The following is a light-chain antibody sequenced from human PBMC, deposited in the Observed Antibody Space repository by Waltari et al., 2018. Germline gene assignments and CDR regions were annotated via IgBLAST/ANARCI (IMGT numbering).Light chain of an antibody. CDR3: VLYMGSDIL. J-gene: IGLJ3*02. CDR2: STN. V-gene: IGLV8-61*01. Sequence: QTVVTQEPSFSVSPGGTVTLTCGFSSCPVSLTDYPSCSQQTPGQPPRALIYSTNTRSSGVPDRFSGSILGNKAALTITGAQADDESDYHCVLYMGSDILFGGGTKLTVL. CDR1: SCPVSLTDY.